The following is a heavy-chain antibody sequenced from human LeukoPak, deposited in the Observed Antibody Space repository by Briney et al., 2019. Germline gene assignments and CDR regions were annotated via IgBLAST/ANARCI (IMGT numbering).Heavy chain of an antibody. CDR3: ARGLSYYDILTGYYKPYDY. J-gene: IGHJ4*02. CDR2: ISSSSSYI. Sequence: GGSLRLSCAASGFTFSSYSMNWVRQAPGKGLEWVSSISSSSSYIYYADSVKGRFTISRDNAKNSLYLQMNSLRAEDKAVYYCARGLSYYDILTGYYKPYDYWGQGALVTVSS. D-gene: IGHD3-9*01. CDR1: GFTFSSYS. V-gene: IGHV3-21*01.